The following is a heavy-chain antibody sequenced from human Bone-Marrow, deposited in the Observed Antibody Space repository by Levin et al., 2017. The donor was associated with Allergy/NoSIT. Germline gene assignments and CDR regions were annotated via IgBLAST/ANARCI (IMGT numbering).Heavy chain of an antibody. CDR1: GFTFDDYA. D-gene: IGHD6-13*01. CDR2: ISWNSGSI. CDR3: AKDMAAPHGIAAAGT. Sequence: GGSLRLSCAASGFTFDDYAMHWVRQAPGKGLEWVSGISWNSGSIGYADSVKGRFTISRDNAKNSLYLQMNSLRAEDTALYYCAKDMAAPHGIAAAGTWGQGTLVTVSS. V-gene: IGHV3-9*01. J-gene: IGHJ5*02.